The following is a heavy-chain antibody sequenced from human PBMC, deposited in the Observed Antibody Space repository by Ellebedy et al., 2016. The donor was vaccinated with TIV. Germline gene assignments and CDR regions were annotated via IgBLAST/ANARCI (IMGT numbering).Heavy chain of an antibody. V-gene: IGHV3-15*01. CDR2: IQSKTDGRTT. D-gene: IGHD5-12*01. J-gene: IGHJ4*02. CDR1: GFTFSNAW. CDR3: TTGSSYSSYDLDY. Sequence: GESLKISCAASGFTFSNAWKRWVRQAPGKGLAWVGRIQSKTDGRTTDYAEPVKGRFPITSDDSKNTLYLQMNSMKTEDTAVYYCTTGSSYSSYDLDYWGQGTLVTVSS.